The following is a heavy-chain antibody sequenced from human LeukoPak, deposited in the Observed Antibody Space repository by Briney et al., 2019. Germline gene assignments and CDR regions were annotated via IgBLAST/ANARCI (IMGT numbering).Heavy chain of an antibody. J-gene: IGHJ6*02. CDR3: ARSGFDSGNDLSAYNYYGMDV. V-gene: IGHV4-59*01. CDR1: GGSIRSYY. D-gene: IGHD5-12*01. CDR2: IYYSGST. Sequence: SETLSLTCTVSGGSIRSYYWSWIRQPPGKGLEWIGYIYYSGSTNYNPSLKSRVTISVDTSKNHFSLKLSSVTAADTAVYDCARSGFDSGNDLSAYNYYGMDVWGQGTTVTVSS.